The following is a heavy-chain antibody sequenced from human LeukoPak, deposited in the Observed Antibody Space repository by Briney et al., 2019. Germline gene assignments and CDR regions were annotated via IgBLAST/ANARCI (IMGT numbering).Heavy chain of an antibody. V-gene: IGHV4-39*01. CDR3: ARLPSLSSRGSYYGRIVR. Sequence: SSETLSLTCAVYGGSFSGYYWGWIRQPPGKGLEWIGSIYYSGSTYYNPSLKSRVTISVDTSKNQFSLKLSSVTAADTAVYYCARLPSLSSRGSYYGRIVRWGQGTLVTVSS. CDR1: GGSFSGYY. J-gene: IGHJ4*02. CDR2: IYYSGST. D-gene: IGHD1-26*01.